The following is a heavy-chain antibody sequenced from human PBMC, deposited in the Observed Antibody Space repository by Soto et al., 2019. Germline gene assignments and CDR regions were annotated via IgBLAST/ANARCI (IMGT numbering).Heavy chain of an antibody. J-gene: IGHJ3*02. V-gene: IGHV1-69*02. CDR3: ARPRTSNCSSPSCYRVVDAFDI. CDR1: GGTFSSYT. Sequence: QVQLVQSGAEVKKPGSSVKVSCKASGGTFSSYTISWVRQAPGQGLEWMGRIIPILGIANYAQKFQGRVTITADKSTSTAYMELSSLRSEDTAVYYCARPRTSNCSSPSCYRVVDAFDIWGQGTMVTVSS. D-gene: IGHD2-2*01. CDR2: IIPILGIA.